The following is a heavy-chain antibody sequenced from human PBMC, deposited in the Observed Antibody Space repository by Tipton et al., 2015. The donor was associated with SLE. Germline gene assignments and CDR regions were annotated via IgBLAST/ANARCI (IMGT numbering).Heavy chain of an antibody. CDR3: ARVLFSIVAIPGSIYCYSSRAV. J-gene: IGHJ6*03. CDR2: INRSGST. V-gene: IGHV4-34*01. CDR1: GGSFSGYY. D-gene: IGHD2-21*01. Sequence: TLSLTCAVYGGSFSGYYWSWIRQPPGKGLEWIGEINRSGSTNYNPSLKSRVTISVDTSKNQFSLKLTSVTAADTAVYYCARVLFSIVAIPGSIYCYSSRAVWAKGPTVTVSS.